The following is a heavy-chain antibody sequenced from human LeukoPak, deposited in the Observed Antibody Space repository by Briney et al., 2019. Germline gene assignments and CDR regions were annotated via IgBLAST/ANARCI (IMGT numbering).Heavy chain of an antibody. CDR1: GFTFSDYY. CDR2: ISSSGSTI. J-gene: IGHJ4*02. V-gene: IGHV3-11*01. D-gene: IGHD6-19*01. CDR3: ARVSDISVAAYFDY. Sequence: GGSLRLSCAASGFTFSDYYMSWIRQAPGKGLEWVSYISSSGSTIYYADSVKGRFTISRDNAKNSLYLQMNSLRAEDTALYYCARVSDISVAAYFDYWGQGTLVTVSS.